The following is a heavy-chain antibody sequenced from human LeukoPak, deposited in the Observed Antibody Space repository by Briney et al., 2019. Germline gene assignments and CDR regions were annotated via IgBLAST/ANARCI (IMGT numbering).Heavy chain of an antibody. D-gene: IGHD4/OR15-4a*01. CDR3: AKDYGLWGFFDY. CDR1: GFTFSSYG. CDR2: ISYDGSNK. V-gene: IGHV3-30*18. Sequence: GGSLRLSCAASGFTFSSYGMHWVRQAPGKGLEWVAVISYDGSNKYYADSVKGRFTISRDNSKNTLYLQMNSLRAEDTAVYYCAKDYGLWGFFDYGGQEPLVPVSS. J-gene: IGHJ4*02.